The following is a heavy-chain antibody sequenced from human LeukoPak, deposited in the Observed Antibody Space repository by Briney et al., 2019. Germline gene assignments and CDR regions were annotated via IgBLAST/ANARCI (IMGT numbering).Heavy chain of an antibody. J-gene: IGHJ4*02. CDR1: GFTFSSYG. D-gene: IGHD6-19*01. CDR3: TSERRESSGWYNWCFDY. Sequence: NPGGSLRLSCAASGFTFSSYGMHWVRQAPGKGLEWVGRIKTKTDGGTTDYGAPVKGRFTISRDDSKNTMYLQMNNLKSEDTAIYYCTSERRESSGWYNWCFDYWGRGTLVTVSS. CDR2: IKTKTDGGTT. V-gene: IGHV3-15*01.